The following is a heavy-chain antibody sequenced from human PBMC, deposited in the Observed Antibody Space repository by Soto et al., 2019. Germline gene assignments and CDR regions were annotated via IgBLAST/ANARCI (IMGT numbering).Heavy chain of an antibody. V-gene: IGHV4-34*01. CDR1: GGSFSGYY. CDR2: INHSGST. Sequence: QVQLQQWGAGLLKPSETLSLTCAVYGGSFSGYYWSWIRQPPGKGLEWIGEINHSGSTNYNPSLKRRVTISVDTSRNQFALKLRSVPAADPAVYYCARSGGYSSRWYRGGNWFDPWGQGTLVTVSS. CDR3: ARSGGYSSRWYRGGNWFDP. J-gene: IGHJ5*02. D-gene: IGHD6-13*01.